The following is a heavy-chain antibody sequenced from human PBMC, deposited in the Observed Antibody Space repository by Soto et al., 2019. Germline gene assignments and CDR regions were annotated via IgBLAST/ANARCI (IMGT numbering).Heavy chain of an antibody. J-gene: IGHJ4*02. D-gene: IGHD3-3*01. V-gene: IGHV4-30-2*01. Sequence: PSETLSLTCAVSGGSISSGGYSWSWIRQPPGKGLEWIGCIYHSGSTYYNPSLKSRVTISVDRSKNQFSLKLSSVTAADTAVYYCARLAIFGVGSRRNGIDYWGQGTLVTVSS. CDR1: GGSISSGGYS. CDR2: IYHSGST. CDR3: ARLAIFGVGSRRNGIDY.